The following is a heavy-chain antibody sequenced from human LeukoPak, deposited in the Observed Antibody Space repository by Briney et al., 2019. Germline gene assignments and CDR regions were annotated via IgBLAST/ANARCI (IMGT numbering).Heavy chain of an antibody. CDR2: IYTSGST. J-gene: IGHJ6*02. V-gene: IGHV4-61*02. CDR1: GGSISSGSYY. D-gene: IGHD1-26*01. CDR3: ARGPPWERNYYYYGMDV. Sequence: PSETLSLTCTVSGGSISSGSYYWSWIRQPAGKGLEWIGRIYTSGSTNYNPSLKSRVTISVDTSKNQFSLKLSSVTAADTAVYYCARGPPWERNYYYYGMDVWGQGTTVTVSS.